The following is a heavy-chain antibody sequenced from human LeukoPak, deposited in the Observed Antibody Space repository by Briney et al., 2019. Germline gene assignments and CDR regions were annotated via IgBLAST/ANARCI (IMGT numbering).Heavy chain of an antibody. J-gene: IGHJ4*02. CDR2: IIPIFGTA. V-gene: IGHV1-69*13. CDR3: ARLNAASSSWPNFDY. CDR1: GGTFSSYA. D-gene: IGHD6-13*01. Sequence: SVKVSCKASGGTFSSYAISWVRQAPGQGLEWMGGIIPIFGTANYAQKFQGRVTITADESTSTAYMELSSLRSEDTAVYYCARLNAASSSWPNFDYWGQGTLVTVSS.